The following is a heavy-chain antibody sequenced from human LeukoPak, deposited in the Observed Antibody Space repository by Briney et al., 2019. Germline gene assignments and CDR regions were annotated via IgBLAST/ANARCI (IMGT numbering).Heavy chain of an antibody. Sequence: ASVKVSCKASGYTFTSYGISWVRQAPGQGLEWMGWISAYNGNTNYAQKLRGRVTMTTDTSTSTAYMELRSLRSVDTAVYYCARDGEAWELLGYLDYWGQGTLVTVSS. V-gene: IGHV1-18*01. D-gene: IGHD1-26*01. J-gene: IGHJ4*02. CDR3: ARDGEAWELLGYLDY. CDR1: GYTFTSYG. CDR2: ISAYNGNT.